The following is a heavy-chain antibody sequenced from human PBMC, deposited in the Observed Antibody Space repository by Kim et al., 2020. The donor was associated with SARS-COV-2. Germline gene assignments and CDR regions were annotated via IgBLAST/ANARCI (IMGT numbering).Heavy chain of an antibody. CDR1: GGSITTYY. D-gene: IGHD6-13*01. CDR3: ARHLAFYSNNWPRGYYYY. Sequence: SETLSLTCIVSGGSITTYYWSWIRQPPGKGLEWIGYISYSGSTNYSPSLKSRVTMSVDTSHNKFSLNMSSVTAADTAVYYCARHLAFYSNNWPRGYYYY. CDR2: ISYSGST. J-gene: IGHJ6*03. V-gene: IGHV4-59*08.